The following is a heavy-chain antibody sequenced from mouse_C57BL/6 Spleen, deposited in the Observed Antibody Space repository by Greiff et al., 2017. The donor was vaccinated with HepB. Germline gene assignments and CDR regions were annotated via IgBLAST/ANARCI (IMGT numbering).Heavy chain of an antibody. J-gene: IGHJ4*01. Sequence: QVQLQQPGAELVKPGASVKMSCKASGYTFTSYWITWVKQRPGQGLEWIGDIYPGSGSTNYNEKFKSKATLTVDTSSSTAYMQLSSLTSEDSAVYYCARFTTVVDNYAMDYWGQGTSVTVSS. CDR2: IYPGSGST. D-gene: IGHD1-1*01. V-gene: IGHV1-55*01. CDR1: GYTFTSYW. CDR3: ARFTTVVDNYAMDY.